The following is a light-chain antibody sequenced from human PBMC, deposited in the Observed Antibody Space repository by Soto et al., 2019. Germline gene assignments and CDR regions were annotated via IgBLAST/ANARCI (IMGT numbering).Light chain of an antibody. CDR3: QQYGASPIYT. Sequence: EIVLTQSPGTLSLSPGERATLSCRASQSVSSTYLAWYQQKPGQPPRLLIFGASNRAAGTPDRFSGSGSGTDFPLTISRMEPEDFAVYYCQQYGASPIYTFGQGTKLESK. V-gene: IGKV3-20*01. J-gene: IGKJ2*01. CDR2: GAS. CDR1: QSVSSTY.